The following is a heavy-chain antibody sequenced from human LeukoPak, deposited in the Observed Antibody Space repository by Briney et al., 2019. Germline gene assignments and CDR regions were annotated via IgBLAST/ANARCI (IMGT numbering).Heavy chain of an antibody. CDR2: LTDSGGTT. D-gene: IGHD5-24*01. J-gene: IGHJ3*02. CDR1: GFTFSNFA. V-gene: IGHV3-23*01. Sequence: GGSLRLSCAASGFTFSNFAMGWVRQAPGKRPEWVSSLTDSGGTTYYVDSVKGRFAISRDNSKNTLYLHMNSLRAEDTAVYYCAKKRDAFDIWGQGTVVTVSS. CDR3: AKKRDAFDI.